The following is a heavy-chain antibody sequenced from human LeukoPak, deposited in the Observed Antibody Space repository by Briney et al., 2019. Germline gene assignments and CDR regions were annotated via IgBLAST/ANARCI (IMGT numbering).Heavy chain of an antibody. Sequence: PSETLSLTCTVSGGSISSSSYYWAWIRQPPGKGLEYIGSYSGSPYYNPSLKSRVTITVDTSKKQFSLKLSSVTAADTAVYYCARSSYGAGSKPYWVDYWGQGTLVTVSS. CDR2: YSGSP. V-gene: IGHV4-39*01. CDR1: GGSISSSSYY. D-gene: IGHD3-10*01. CDR3: ARSSYGAGSKPYWVDY. J-gene: IGHJ4*02.